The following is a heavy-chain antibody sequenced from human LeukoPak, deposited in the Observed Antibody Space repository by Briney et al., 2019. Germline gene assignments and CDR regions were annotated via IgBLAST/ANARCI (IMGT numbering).Heavy chain of an antibody. J-gene: IGHJ4*02. CDR2: IYYSGST. CDR3: ARGGDGLAYCGGDCYPAVD. CDR1: GGSISSYY. D-gene: IGHD2-21*02. Sequence: SETLSLTCTVSGGSISSYYWSWIRQPPGKGLEWIGYIYYSGSTNYNPSLKSRVTISVDTSKNQFSLKLSSVTAADTAVYYCARGGDGLAYCGGDCYPAVDWGQGTLVTVSS. V-gene: IGHV4-59*01.